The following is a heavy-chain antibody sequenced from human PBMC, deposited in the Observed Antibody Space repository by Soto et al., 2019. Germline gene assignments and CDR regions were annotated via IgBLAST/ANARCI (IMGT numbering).Heavy chain of an antibody. CDR3: ASRMVGATDWYFDP. Sequence: QVQLQESGPGLVKPSETLSLTCTVSGGSISPYYWSWIRQSPGKGLEWIGYIYYSGSTNYNPSLKSLVTFPLDTSKNQFSLRLSSVTAADTAVYYCASRMVGATDWYFDPWGRGTLVTVSS. D-gene: IGHD1-26*01. V-gene: IGHV4-59*08. J-gene: IGHJ2*01. CDR2: IYYSGST. CDR1: GGSISPYY.